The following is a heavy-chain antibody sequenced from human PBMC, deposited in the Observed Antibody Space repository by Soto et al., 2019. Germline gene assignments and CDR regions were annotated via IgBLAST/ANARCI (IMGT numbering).Heavy chain of an antibody. CDR1: GFSFSSYG. V-gene: IGHV3-30*18. Sequence: QIQLVESGGGVVQPGKSLRLSCAASGFSFSSYGMHWVRQAPGKGLEWVAVISYDGSNQYYGDSVKGRFTISRDNSKNTRYLQMSSLRTEDTAHYYCAKGALGVTWCAFDVWGQWTLVSVSS. J-gene: IGHJ3*01. D-gene: IGHD3-10*01. CDR3: AKGALGVTWCAFDV. CDR2: ISYDGSNQ.